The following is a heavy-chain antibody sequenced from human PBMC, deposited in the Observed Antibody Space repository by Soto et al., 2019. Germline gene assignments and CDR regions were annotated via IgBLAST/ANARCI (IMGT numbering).Heavy chain of an antibody. D-gene: IGHD3-22*01. CDR3: ASNPYYDSSSYFDF. V-gene: IGHV3-21*01. Sequence: GSLRLCCAASGFTFSSYSMNWVRQAPGKGLEWVSSISSSSSYIYYADSVKGRFTISRDNAKNSLYLQMNSLRAEDTAVYYCASNPYYDSSSYFDFWGQGTLVTVSS. CDR2: ISSSSSYI. J-gene: IGHJ4*02. CDR1: GFTFSSYS.